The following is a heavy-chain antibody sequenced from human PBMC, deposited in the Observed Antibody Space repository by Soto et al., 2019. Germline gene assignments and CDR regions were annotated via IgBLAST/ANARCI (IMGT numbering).Heavy chain of an antibody. CDR1: GFTFSSYA. Sequence: GGSLRFSCAASGFTFSSYAMTWVRQAPGKGLEYVSSITGSGAGTVYADSVKGRFTISRDNSKNMLYLQLSSLRAEDTAIYFCAKDPNGDYVGAFDSWGQGSLVTVSS. J-gene: IGHJ4*02. D-gene: IGHD4-17*01. V-gene: IGHV3-23*01. CDR2: ITGSGAGT. CDR3: AKDPNGDYVGAFDS.